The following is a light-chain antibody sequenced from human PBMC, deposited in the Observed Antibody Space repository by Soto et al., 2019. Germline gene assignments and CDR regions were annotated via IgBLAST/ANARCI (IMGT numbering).Light chain of an antibody. J-gene: IGLJ3*02. CDR2: LKSDGSH. CDR3: QTWGTGVQV. CDR1: SGHSSYA. V-gene: IGLV4-69*01. Sequence: QSVLSQSPSASASLGASVKLTCTLSSGHSSYAIAWHQQQPEKGPRYLMKLKSDGSHNKGDAITDLFSGSSSGAERYLTISSRQSEDEADSYCQTWGTGVQVFGGGTKLTVL.